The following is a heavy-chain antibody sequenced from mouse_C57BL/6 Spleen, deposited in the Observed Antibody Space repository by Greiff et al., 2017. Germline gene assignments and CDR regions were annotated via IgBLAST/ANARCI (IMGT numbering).Heavy chain of an antibody. CDR3: ALYDYDGDYAMDY. CDR2: IYPGRGST. D-gene: IGHD2-4*01. J-gene: IGHJ4*01. Sequence: QVQLQQPGAELVKPGASVKMSCKASGYTFTSYWITWVKQRPGQGLEWIGDIYPGRGSTNYNEKFKSKATLTVDTSSSTAYMQRSSLTSEDSAVYYCALYDYDGDYAMDYWGQGTSVTVSS. CDR1: GYTFTSYW. V-gene: IGHV1-55*01.